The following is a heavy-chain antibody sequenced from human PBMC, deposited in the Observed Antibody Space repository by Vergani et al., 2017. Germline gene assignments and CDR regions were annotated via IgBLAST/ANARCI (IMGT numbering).Heavy chain of an antibody. CDR2: IYHSGST. D-gene: IGHD2-15*01. Sequence: QVQLQESGPGLVKPSETLSLTCAVSGYSISSGYYWGWIRQPPGKGLEWIGSIYHSGSTYYNPSLKSRVTISVDTSKNQFSLKLSSVTAADTAVYYSASAMVARGSLFDYWGQGTLVTVSS. J-gene: IGHJ4*02. CDR3: ASAMVARGSLFDY. CDR1: GYSISSGYY. V-gene: IGHV4-38-2*01.